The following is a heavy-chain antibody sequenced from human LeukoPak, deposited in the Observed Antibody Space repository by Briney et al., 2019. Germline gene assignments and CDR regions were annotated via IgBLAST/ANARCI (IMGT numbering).Heavy chain of an antibody. CDR2: ISSGGST. CDR1: GFTFSSYA. V-gene: IGHV3-23*01. CDR3: ALLDYGGNSGDAFDI. D-gene: IGHD4-23*01. Sequence: GGSLRLSCAASGFTFSSYAMSWVRQAPGKGLEWVSDISSGGSTYYADCVKGRFTISRDKSKNTLYLQMNSLRADDTAVYYCALLDYGGNSGDAFDIWGRGTRVTVSS. J-gene: IGHJ3*02.